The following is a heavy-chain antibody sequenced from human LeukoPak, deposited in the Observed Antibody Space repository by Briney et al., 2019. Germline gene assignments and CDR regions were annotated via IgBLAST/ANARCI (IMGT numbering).Heavy chain of an antibody. CDR3: ARTPVVGDSAGYFDY. D-gene: IGHD1-26*01. CDR1: NDSFSNYY. J-gene: IGHJ4*02. CDR2: IYTSGST. V-gene: IGHV4-4*07. Sequence: SETLSLTCTVSNDSFSNYYWTWIRQPAGKGLEWIGRIYTSGSTNYNPSLKSRVTISVDTSKNQFSLKLSSVTAADTAVYYCARTPVVGDSAGYFDYWGQGTLVTVSS.